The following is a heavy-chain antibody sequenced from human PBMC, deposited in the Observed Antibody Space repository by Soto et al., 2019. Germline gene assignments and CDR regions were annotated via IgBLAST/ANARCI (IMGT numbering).Heavy chain of an antibody. D-gene: IGHD6-13*01. Sequence: EVQLVQSGAEVKKPGESLKISCKGSGYSFTSYWIGWVRQMHGKGLEWMGIIYPGDSDTRYSPSFQGQVTISADKSISTAYLQWSSLKASDTAMYYCARIAAAGTWYYGMDVWGQGTTVTVSS. V-gene: IGHV5-51*03. J-gene: IGHJ6*02. CDR3: ARIAAAGTWYYGMDV. CDR2: IYPGDSDT. CDR1: GYSFTSYW.